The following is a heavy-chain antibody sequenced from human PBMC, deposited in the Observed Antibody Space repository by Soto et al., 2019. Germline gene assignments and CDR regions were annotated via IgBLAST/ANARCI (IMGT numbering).Heavy chain of an antibody. D-gene: IGHD3-22*01. Sequence: QVQLVQSGAEVKKPGSSVKVSCKASGGTFSSYAISWVRQAPGQGLEWMGGIIPIFGTANYAQKFQGRVTITADESTSTAYMELSSLRSEDTAVYYCARTYYYDSSGFLAPYPDSYYYGMDVWGQGTTVTVSS. V-gene: IGHV1-69*01. J-gene: IGHJ6*02. CDR2: IIPIFGTA. CDR3: ARTYYYDSSGFLAPYPDSYYYGMDV. CDR1: GGTFSSYA.